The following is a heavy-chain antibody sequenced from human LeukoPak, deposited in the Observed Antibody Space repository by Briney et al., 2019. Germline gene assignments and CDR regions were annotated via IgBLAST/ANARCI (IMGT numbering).Heavy chain of an antibody. D-gene: IGHD7-27*01. V-gene: IGHV1-2*02. CDR3: AISTNWGSPGWFDP. Sequence: ASVKVSCKASGYTFTGYYMHWVRQAPGQGREWMGWINPNSGGTNYAQKFQGRVTMTRDTSISTAYMELSRLRSDDTAVYYCAISTNWGSPGWFDPWGQGTLVTVSS. CDR2: INPNSGGT. CDR1: GYTFTGYY. J-gene: IGHJ5*02.